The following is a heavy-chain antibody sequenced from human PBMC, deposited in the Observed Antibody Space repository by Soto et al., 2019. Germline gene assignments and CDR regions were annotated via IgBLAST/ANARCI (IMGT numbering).Heavy chain of an antibody. CDR1: GFIFSDYQ. CDR2: SRHKPESYTT. V-gene: IGHV3-72*01. J-gene: IGHJ5*02. CDR3: ARDMAAAGP. D-gene: IGHD6-13*01. Sequence: GGSLRLSCAVSGFIFSDYQMDWVRQAPGKGLEWVGRSRHKPESYTTEYAASVKGRFTISRDESKNSPYLQMNSLRIDDTAVYYCARDMAAAGPWGQGTLVTVSS.